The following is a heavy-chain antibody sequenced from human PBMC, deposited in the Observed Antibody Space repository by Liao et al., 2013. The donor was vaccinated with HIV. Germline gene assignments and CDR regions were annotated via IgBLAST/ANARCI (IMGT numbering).Heavy chain of an antibody. D-gene: IGHD1-26*01. CDR2: IYTSGST. CDR3: ARGLGGPFDT. J-gene: IGHJ4*02. Sequence: QVQLQESGPGLVKPSQTRSLTCTVSGGSISSGSYYWSWIRQPAGKGLEWIGRIYTSGSTNYNPSLKSRVTISVDTSKNQFSLKLNSLTAADTAVYYCARGLGGPFDTWGQGTLVTVSS. V-gene: IGHV4-61*02. CDR1: GGSISSGSYY.